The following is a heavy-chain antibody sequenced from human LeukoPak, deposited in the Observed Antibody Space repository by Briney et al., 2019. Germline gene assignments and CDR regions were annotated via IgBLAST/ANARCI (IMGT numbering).Heavy chain of an antibody. Sequence: SETLSLTCAVYGGSFSGYYWSWIRQPPGEGLEWIGEINHSGSTNYNPSLKSRVTISVDTSKNQFSLKLSSVTAADTAVYYCARGSALWWAWGQGTLVTVSS. CDR3: ARGSALWWA. D-gene: IGHD2-21*01. J-gene: IGHJ1*01. CDR2: INHSGST. CDR1: GGSFSGYY. V-gene: IGHV4-34*01.